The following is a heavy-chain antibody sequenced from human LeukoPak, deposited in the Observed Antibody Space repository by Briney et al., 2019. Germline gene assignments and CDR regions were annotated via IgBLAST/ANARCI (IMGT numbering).Heavy chain of an antibody. J-gene: IGHJ4*02. V-gene: IGHV3-23*01. Sequence: PGGSLRLSCAASGFTFSSYVMSWVRQAPGEGMEWVSAVIGSYTYYADSVKGRFTISRDNSKNTLFLEMNSLRAGDTAVYYCAKGSSSALPYYFDSWGLGTLVIVSS. D-gene: IGHD6-19*01. CDR3: AKGSSSALPYYFDS. CDR1: GFTFSSYV. CDR2: VIGSYT.